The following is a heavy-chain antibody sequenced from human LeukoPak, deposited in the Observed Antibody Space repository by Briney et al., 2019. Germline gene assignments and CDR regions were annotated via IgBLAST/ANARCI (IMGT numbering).Heavy chain of an antibody. V-gene: IGHV4-34*01. D-gene: IGHD3-22*01. J-gene: IGHJ4*02. CDR3: ARSPVSGYYYGDFDY. CDR1: GGSFSGYY. CDR2: INHSGST. Sequence: SETLSLTCAVYGGSFSGYYWSWIRQPPGKGLEWIGEINHSGSTNYNPSLKSRVTISVDTSKNQFSLKLSSATAADTAVYYCARSPVSGYYYGDFDYWGQGTLVTVSS.